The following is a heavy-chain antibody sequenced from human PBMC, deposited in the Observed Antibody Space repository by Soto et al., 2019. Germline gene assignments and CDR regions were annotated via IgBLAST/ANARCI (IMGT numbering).Heavy chain of an antibody. Sequence: EVQLVESGGDLIQPGGSLRLSCTTSGFIFTEYLMSWVRQAPGKGLEWVANIKQDGRETNYVDSEKGRFTISRDNARHPLFLQRNNLRVEDTAVYYCASDRGWNVADYWGRGTLVTVS. CDR2: IKQDGRET. D-gene: IGHD1-1*01. CDR1: GFIFTEYL. CDR3: ASDRGWNVADY. J-gene: IGHJ4*01. V-gene: IGHV3-7*04.